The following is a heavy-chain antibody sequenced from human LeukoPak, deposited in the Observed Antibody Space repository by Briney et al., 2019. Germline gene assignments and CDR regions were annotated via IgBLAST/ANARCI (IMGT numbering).Heavy chain of an antibody. J-gene: IGHJ5*02. CDR1: GYTFTSYD. CDR3: ARVGCSSTSCYGSAWFDP. Sequence: ASVKVSCKASGYTFTSYDINWVRQATGQGLEWMGWMNPNSGNTGYAQRFQGRVTMTRNTSISTAYMELSSLRSEDTAVYYCARVGCSSTSCYGSAWFDPWGQGTLVTVSS. CDR2: MNPNSGNT. V-gene: IGHV1-8*01. D-gene: IGHD2-2*01.